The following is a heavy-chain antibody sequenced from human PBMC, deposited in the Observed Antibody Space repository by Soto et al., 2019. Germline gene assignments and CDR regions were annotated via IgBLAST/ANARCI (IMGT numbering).Heavy chain of an antibody. V-gene: IGHV1-18*01. D-gene: IGHD6-25*01. Sequence: QVQLVQSGAEVKKPGASVRVSCKASGYTFTNYGVSWVRQAPGQGLERMGWINTYNGNTNYEQKFRGRVTVTTDTPTTTAYMELRSLRSDDTAVYYCARGADPTYFDYWGQGTLVTVSS. CDR2: INTYNGNT. CDR3: ARGADPTYFDY. J-gene: IGHJ4*02. CDR1: GYTFTNYG.